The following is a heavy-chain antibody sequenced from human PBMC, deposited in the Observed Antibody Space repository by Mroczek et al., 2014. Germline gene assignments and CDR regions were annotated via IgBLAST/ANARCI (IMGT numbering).Heavy chain of an antibody. D-gene: IGHD2-2*01. CDR3: ARDCPGIVVVPAVETYYYYYMDV. CDR1: GGSISSGDYY. Sequence: QVQLQESGPGLVKPSQTLSLTCTVSGGSISSGDYYWSWIRQPPGKGLEWIGYIYYSGSTYYNPSLKSRVTILVDTSKNQFSLKLSSVTAADTAVYYCARDCPGIVVVPAVETYYYYYMDVWGKGPRSPSP. CDR2: IYYSGST. V-gene: IGHV4-30-4*01. J-gene: IGHJ6*03.